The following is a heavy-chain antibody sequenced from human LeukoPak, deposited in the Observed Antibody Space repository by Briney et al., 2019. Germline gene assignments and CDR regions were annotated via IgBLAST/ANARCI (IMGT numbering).Heavy chain of an antibody. CDR3: VRVSGSYGY. CDR1: GFTFSSYA. CDR2: ISSNGGST. D-gene: IGHD1-26*01. V-gene: IGHV3-64*01. J-gene: IGHJ4*02. Sequence: QPGGSLRLSCAASGFTFSSYAMHWVRQAPGKGLEYVSAISSNGGSTFYANSVKGRFTISRDTSKNTLYLQMGSLRADDMAVYYCVRVSGSYGYWGQGTLVTVSS.